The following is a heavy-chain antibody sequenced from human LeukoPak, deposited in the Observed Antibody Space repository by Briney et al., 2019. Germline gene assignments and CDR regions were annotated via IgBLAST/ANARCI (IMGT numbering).Heavy chain of an antibody. Sequence: GGSLRPSCAASGFTFSSYGMHWVRQAPGKGLEWVAFIRYDGSNKYYADSVKGRFTISRDNSKNTLYLQMNSLRAEDTAVYYCAKDFGRGSYVFDYWGQGTLVTVSS. V-gene: IGHV3-30*02. CDR2: IRYDGSNK. D-gene: IGHD1-26*01. J-gene: IGHJ4*02. CDR1: GFTFSSYG. CDR3: AKDFGRGSYVFDY.